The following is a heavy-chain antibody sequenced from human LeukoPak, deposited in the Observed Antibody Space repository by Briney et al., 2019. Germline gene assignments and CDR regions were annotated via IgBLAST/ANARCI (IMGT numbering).Heavy chain of an antibody. CDR3: ARLAAAGTSYFDY. V-gene: IGHV3-53*01. Sequence: GGSLRLSCTVSGFTVSSNYMSWVRQAPGKGLEWVSVIYSGGSTYYADSVKGRFTISRDNSKNTLYLQMNSLRAEDTAVYYCARLAAAGTSYFDYWGQGTLVTVSS. CDR2: IYSGGST. CDR1: GFTVSSNY. D-gene: IGHD6-13*01. J-gene: IGHJ4*02.